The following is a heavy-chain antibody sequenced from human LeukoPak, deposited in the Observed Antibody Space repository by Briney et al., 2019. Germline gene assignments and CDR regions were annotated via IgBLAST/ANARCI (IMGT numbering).Heavy chain of an antibody. V-gene: IGHV1-8*01. CDR3: ARTTLDYGDHANFDY. CDR1: GYTFTSYD. J-gene: IGHJ4*02. Sequence: ASVKVSCKASGYTFTSYDINWVRQSTGQGLKWMGWMNPNSGNTGYAQKFQGRVTMTRNTSISTAYMQLSSLRSEDTAVYYCARTTLDYGDHANFDYWGQGTLVTVSS. CDR2: MNPNSGNT. D-gene: IGHD4-17*01.